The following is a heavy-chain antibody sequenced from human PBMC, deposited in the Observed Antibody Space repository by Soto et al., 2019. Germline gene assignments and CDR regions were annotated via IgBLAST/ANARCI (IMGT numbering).Heavy chain of an antibody. D-gene: IGHD6-19*01. CDR1: GFSFNTRGVA. CDR3: AHLVPGPLSFAY. V-gene: IGHV2-5*02. Sequence: QITLKESGPTLVKPTQTLALNCTFSGFSFNTRGVAVAWLRQPPGKALEWLAVTYWDDDRRYRPSLTDRLTITKDISTNQVVLTMTNMDPVDTGTYYCAHLVPGPLSFAYWGQGALVTVSS. J-gene: IGHJ1*01. CDR2: TYWDDDR.